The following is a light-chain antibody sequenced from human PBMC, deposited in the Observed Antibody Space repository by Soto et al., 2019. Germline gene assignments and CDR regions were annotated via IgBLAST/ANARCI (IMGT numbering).Light chain of an antibody. CDR3: SSYAGSNNYV. CDR2: AVN. CDR1: SSDVGGYKY. V-gene: IGLV2-8*01. Sequence: QSALTQPPSASGSPGQSVTTSCTGTSSDVGGYKYVSWHQQYPGKAPKLMIYAVNKRPSGVPDRFSGSKSGNTASLTVSGLQAEDEADYYCSSYAGSNNYVFGTGTKVTVL. J-gene: IGLJ1*01.